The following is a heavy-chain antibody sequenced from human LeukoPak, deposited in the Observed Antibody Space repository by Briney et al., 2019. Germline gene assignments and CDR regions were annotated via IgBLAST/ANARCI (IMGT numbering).Heavy chain of an antibody. CDR3: STTWGSSWYGAQGDAFDI. V-gene: IGHV3-15*01. CDR1: GFTFSNAW. D-gene: IGHD6-13*01. J-gene: IGHJ3*02. Sequence: PGGSLRLSCAASGFTFSNAWMSWVRQAPGKGLEWVGRIKSKTDGGTTGYAAPVKGRFTISRDDSKNTLYLQMNSLKTEDTAVYYCSTTWGSSWYGAQGDAFDIWGQGTMVTVSS. CDR2: IKSKTDGGTT.